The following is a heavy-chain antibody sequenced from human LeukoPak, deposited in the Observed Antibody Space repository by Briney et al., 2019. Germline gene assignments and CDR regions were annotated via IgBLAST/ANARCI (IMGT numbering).Heavy chain of an antibody. D-gene: IGHD2-15*01. V-gene: IGHV1-18*04. CDR2: ISAHNGNT. CDR1: GYTFTSYG. Sequence: SVDLSCKASGYTFTSYGISWVPQAPGQGLEWMGWISAHNGNTNYAQKLQGRVTMTTDTSTSTAYMELRSLRSDDTAVYYCARVDCSGGSCYPTGYWYYGMDVWGEGTTVTVSS. CDR3: ARVDCSGGSCYPTGYWYYGMDV. J-gene: IGHJ6*04.